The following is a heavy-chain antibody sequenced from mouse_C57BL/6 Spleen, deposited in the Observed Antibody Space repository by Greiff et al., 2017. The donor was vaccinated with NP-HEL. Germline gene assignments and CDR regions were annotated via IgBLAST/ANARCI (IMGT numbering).Heavy chain of an antibody. V-gene: IGHV5-17*01. Sequence: EVMLVESGGGLVKPGGSLKLSCEASGFTFSDDGIPWVRQAPEKGLEWVAYISSSSSTIYYADTVKGRFTISRDNAKNTLFLQLTSLWSEDQAMYDCARDGYYGGFAYWGQGTLVTVSA. CDR3: ARDGYYGGFAY. CDR2: ISSSSSTI. D-gene: IGHD2-3*01. CDR1: GFTFSDDG. J-gene: IGHJ3*01.